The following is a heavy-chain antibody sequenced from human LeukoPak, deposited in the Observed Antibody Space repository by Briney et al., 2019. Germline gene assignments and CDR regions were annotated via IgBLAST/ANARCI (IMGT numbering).Heavy chain of an antibody. J-gene: IGHJ6*03. D-gene: IGHD4-17*01. CDR3: ARDYGEFPSYYYYMDV. V-gene: IGHV3-48*01. CDR1: GFTFSSYS. CDR2: ISSSSSTI. Sequence: GGSLRLSCAASGFTFSSYSMNWVRQAPGKGLEWVSYISSSSSTIYYADSVKGRFTISRDNAKNSLYLQMNSLRAEDTAVYYCARDYGEFPSYYYYMDVWGKGTTVTISS.